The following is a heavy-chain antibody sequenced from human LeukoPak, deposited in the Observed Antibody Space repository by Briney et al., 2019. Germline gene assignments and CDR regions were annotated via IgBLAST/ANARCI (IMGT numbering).Heavy chain of an antibody. CDR2: IYYSGST. D-gene: IGHD2-15*01. J-gene: IGHJ4*02. V-gene: IGHV4-59*01. CDR3: AREVVASQGHIDY. CDR1: GGSISTYY. Sequence: SETLSLTCTVSGGSISTYYWSWIRQPPGKGLEWIGFIYYSGSTNYNPSLRSRVTISVDTSKNQFCLKLTSVTAADTAVYYCAREVVASQGHIDYWGQGTLVTVSS.